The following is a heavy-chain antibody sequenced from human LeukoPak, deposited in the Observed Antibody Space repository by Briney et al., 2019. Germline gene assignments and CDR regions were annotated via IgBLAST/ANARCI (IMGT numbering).Heavy chain of an antibody. V-gene: IGHV3-74*01. CDR1: GFTFSSYS. D-gene: IGHD3-3*01. J-gene: IGHJ4*02. Sequence: PGGSLRLSCAASGFTFSSYSMNWVRQAPGKGLVWVSRINSDGSSTRYADSVKGRFTISRDNAKNTLYLQMNSLRAEDTAVYYCAISIFGVVPTKYWGQGTLVTVSS. CDR2: INSDGSST. CDR3: AISIFGVVPTKY.